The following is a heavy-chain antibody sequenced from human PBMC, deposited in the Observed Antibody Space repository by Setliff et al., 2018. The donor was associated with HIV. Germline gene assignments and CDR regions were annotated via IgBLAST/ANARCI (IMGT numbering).Heavy chain of an antibody. CDR3: ARVPRQLLKGAAAYFDY. Sequence: SETLSLTCTVSGGSISSHYWSWIRQPPGKGLEWIGYIYYSGSTNYNPSLKSRVTISVDTSKNQFSLRLSSVTAADTAVYYCARVPRQLLKGAAAYFDYWGQGTLVTVPS. V-gene: IGHV4-59*11. CDR2: IYYSGST. D-gene: IGHD5-18*01. CDR1: GGSISSHY. J-gene: IGHJ4*02.